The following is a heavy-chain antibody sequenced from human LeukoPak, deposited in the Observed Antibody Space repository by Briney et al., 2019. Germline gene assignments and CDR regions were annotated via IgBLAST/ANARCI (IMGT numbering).Heavy chain of an antibody. V-gene: IGHV1-46*01. CDR2: INPSGGGT. CDR3: ASVYLYGMDV. J-gene: IGHJ6*02. D-gene: IGHD2-8*01. CDR1: GYSLTTYY. Sequence: ALVKVSCEASGYSLTTYYMHWVRQARGQGLEWMAIINPSGGGTKYAQKFQGRVTMTRDTPTNTVYMELSSLRTEDTAVYYCASVYLYGMDVWGQGTTVTVSS.